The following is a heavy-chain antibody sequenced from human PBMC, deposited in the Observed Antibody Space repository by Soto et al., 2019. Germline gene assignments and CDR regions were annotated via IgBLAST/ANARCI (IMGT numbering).Heavy chain of an antibody. V-gene: IGHV3-7*01. Sequence: EVQLVESGGGLVQPGGSLRLSCAASGFTFSSYWMSWVRQAPGKGLEWVANIKQDGSEKYYVDSVKGRFTISRDNAKNSLYLQMYSLRAEDTAVYYCARDIAVAANWFDPWGQGTLVTVSS. CDR1: GFTFSSYW. D-gene: IGHD6-19*01. J-gene: IGHJ5*02. CDR3: ARDIAVAANWFDP. CDR2: IKQDGSEK.